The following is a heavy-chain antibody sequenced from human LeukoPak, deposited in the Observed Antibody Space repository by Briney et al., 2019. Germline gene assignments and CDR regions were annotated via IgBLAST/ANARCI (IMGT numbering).Heavy chain of an antibody. Sequence: SETLSLTCAVYGGSFSGYYWSWIRQPPGKGLEWIGEINHSGGTNYNPSLKSRVTISVDTSKNQFSLKLSSVTAADTAVYYCARGLGVVPAALDYWGQGTLVTVSS. CDR1: GGSFSGYY. V-gene: IGHV4-34*01. J-gene: IGHJ4*02. CDR2: INHSGGT. D-gene: IGHD2-2*01. CDR3: ARGLGVVPAALDY.